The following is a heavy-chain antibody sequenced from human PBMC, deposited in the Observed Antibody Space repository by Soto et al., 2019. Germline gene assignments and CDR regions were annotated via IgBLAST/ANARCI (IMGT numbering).Heavy chain of an antibody. V-gene: IGHV4-4*07. CDR3: VRDGSKTLRDWFDP. J-gene: IGHJ5*02. CDR1: GGSISKFY. CDR2: VYATGTT. Sequence: SEVLSLTTSVTGGSISKFYWSWMRRTAGKGLEWMGRVYATGTTDYNPSLRSRVAMSVDISKKTFSLRLTSVTAADTGVYYCVRDGSKTLRDWFDPWGQGKLVTVSS. D-gene: IGHD4-17*01.